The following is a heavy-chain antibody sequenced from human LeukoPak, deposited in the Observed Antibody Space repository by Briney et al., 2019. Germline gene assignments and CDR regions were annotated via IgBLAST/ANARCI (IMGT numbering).Heavy chain of an antibody. Sequence: GGSLRLSCAASGFTVSSNYMSWVRQAPGKGLELVSVIYSGGGTYYADSGKGRFTISRANSENTLYLQMNSLRVEDTAVYYCARETVTDEYYFDYWGQGTLVTVSS. CDR3: ARETVTDEYYFDY. V-gene: IGHV3-66*01. CDR2: IYSGGGT. J-gene: IGHJ4*02. D-gene: IGHD4-17*01. CDR1: GFTVSSNY.